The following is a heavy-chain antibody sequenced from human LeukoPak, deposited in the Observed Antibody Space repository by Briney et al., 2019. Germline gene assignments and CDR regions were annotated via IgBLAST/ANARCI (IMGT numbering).Heavy chain of an antibody. J-gene: IGHJ4*02. Sequence: ASVKVSCKASGGTFSSYASSWVRQAPGQGLEWMGGIIPIFGTANYAQKFQGRVTITADKSTSTAYMELSSLRSEDTAVYYCATRYYDILTGYYEEYYFDYWGQGTLVTVSS. D-gene: IGHD3-9*01. CDR2: IIPIFGTA. CDR3: ATRYYDILTGYYEEYYFDY. V-gene: IGHV1-69*06. CDR1: GGTFSSYA.